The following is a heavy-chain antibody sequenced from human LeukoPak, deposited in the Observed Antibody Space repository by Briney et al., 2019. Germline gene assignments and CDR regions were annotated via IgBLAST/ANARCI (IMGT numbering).Heavy chain of an antibody. CDR1: GGTFSSYA. CDR3: ARAPPGDSSGYYYFDY. V-gene: IGHV1-69*13. CDR2: IIPIFGTA. D-gene: IGHD3-22*01. Sequence: ASVKVSCKASGGTFSSYAISWVRQAPGQGLEWMGGIIPIFGTANCAQKFQGRVTITADESTSTAYMELSSLRSEDTAVYYCARAPPGDSSGYYYFDYWGQGTLVTVSS. J-gene: IGHJ4*02.